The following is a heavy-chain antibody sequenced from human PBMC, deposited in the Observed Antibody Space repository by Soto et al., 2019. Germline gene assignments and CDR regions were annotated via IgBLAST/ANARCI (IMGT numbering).Heavy chain of an antibody. J-gene: IGHJ4*02. D-gene: IGHD1-26*01. CDR2: ISGYNINT. V-gene: IGHV1-18*01. Sequence: GPEVKKPGASVRVSCKASGYTFANYGITWVRQTSGQGLEWLGWISGYNINTLYAQKFEGRVTLTTDKSTSTFYMELRSLKSDDTAIYFCARERRWEPLLCWGQGTLVTVSS. CDR3: ARERRWEPLLC. CDR1: GYTFANYG.